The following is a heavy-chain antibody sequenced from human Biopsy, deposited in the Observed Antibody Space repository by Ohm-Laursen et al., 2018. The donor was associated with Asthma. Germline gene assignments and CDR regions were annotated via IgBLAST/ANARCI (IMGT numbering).Heavy chain of an antibody. CDR1: GFTFSTYW. D-gene: IGHD4-17*01. CDR2: IKPDGTER. V-gene: IGHV3-7*01. Sequence: SLRLSCAASGFTFSTYWMSWVRQAPGKDLEWVANIKPDGTERYYVDSVKGRFTTSRDNANNSLYLQMKFLGAEDTAVYYCTRTVAATPHDYWGQGTLVTVSS. CDR3: TRTVAATPHDY. J-gene: IGHJ4*02.